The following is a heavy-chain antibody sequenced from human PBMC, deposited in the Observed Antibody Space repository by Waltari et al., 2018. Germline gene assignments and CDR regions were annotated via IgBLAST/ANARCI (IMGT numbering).Heavy chain of an antibody. CDR3: ARDRDDFWSGQLDY. CDR2: IIPIFGKA. J-gene: IGHJ4*02. Sequence: QVQLVQSGAEVKKPGSSVKVSCKASGGTFSSYAISWVRQAPGQGLEWMGGIIPIFGKANYGQKFQGRVTITADESTSTADMELSSLRSEETAVYYCARDRDDFWSGQLDYWGQGTLVTVSS. V-gene: IGHV1-69*13. CDR1: GGTFSSYA. D-gene: IGHD3-3*01.